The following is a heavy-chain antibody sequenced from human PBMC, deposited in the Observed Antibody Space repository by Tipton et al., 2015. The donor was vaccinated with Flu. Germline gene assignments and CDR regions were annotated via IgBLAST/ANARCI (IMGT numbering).Heavy chain of an antibody. V-gene: IGHV1-69*09. Sequence: QVQLVQSGAEVKKPGSSVKVSCKASGGTFSSYAISWVRQAPGQGLEWMGGIIPILGIANYAQKFQGRVTITADKSTSTAYMELSGLRSEDTAVYYCARELGHYDFWSGTNYYYYGMDVWGQGTTVTVSS. CDR3: ARELGHYDFWSGTNYYYYGMDV. CDR1: GGTFSSYA. CDR2: IIPILGIA. J-gene: IGHJ6*02. D-gene: IGHD3-3*01.